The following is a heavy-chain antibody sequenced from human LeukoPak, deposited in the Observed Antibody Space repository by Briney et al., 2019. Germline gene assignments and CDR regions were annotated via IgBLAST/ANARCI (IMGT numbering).Heavy chain of an antibody. CDR2: ISYDGSNK. V-gene: IGHV3-30*18. Sequence: PGGSLRLSCAASGFTFSSYGMHWVRQAPGKGLEWVAVISYDGSNKYYADSVKGRFTISRDNSKNTLYLQMNSLRAEDTAAYYCAKDRRYSGYDSGGDYWGQGTLVTVSS. CDR1: GFTFSSYG. J-gene: IGHJ4*02. D-gene: IGHD5-12*01. CDR3: AKDRRYSGYDSGGDY.